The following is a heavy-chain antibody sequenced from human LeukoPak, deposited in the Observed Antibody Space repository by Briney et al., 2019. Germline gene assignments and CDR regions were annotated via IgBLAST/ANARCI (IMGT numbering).Heavy chain of an antibody. CDR3: ARGHTRITMLRGSRSAYYFDY. V-gene: IGHV4-39*07. CDR1: GGSICSSTYY. Sequence: SETLSLTCTVSGGSICSSTYYWGWIRKPPGKGLEWNGEINHSVGTNYNPSLKSQVTMPLDTSKNQFSLKLSSVTAADTAVYYCARGHTRITMLRGSRSAYYFDYRGQGTLVTVSS. D-gene: IGHD3-10*01. CDR2: INHSVGT. J-gene: IGHJ4*02.